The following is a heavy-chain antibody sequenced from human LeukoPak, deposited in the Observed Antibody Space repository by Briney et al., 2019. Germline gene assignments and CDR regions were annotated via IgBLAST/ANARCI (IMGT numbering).Heavy chain of an antibody. CDR1: GFTFSSYA. V-gene: IGHV3-30-3*01. J-gene: IGHJ4*02. CDR3: ARELVVVAAGFDY. D-gene: IGHD2-15*01. CDR2: ISYDGSSK. Sequence: GRSLRLSCAASGFTFSSYAMHWVRQAPGKGLEWVAVISYDGSSKYYADSVKGRFTISRDNSKNTLYLQMNSLRAEDTAVYYCARELVVVAAGFDYWGQGTLVTVSS.